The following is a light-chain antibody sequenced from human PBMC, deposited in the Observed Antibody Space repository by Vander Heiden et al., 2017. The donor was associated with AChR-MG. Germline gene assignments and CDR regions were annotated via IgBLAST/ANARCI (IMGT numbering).Light chain of an antibody. J-gene: IGLJ3*02. Sequence: VQTQPPSVSGAPGQRVTISCTASSSNIRAASDVLWYHQVPGTAPKLLIYGNSNRPSGVPDRFSGSKSGTSASLAITGLQAEDDADYYCQSYDNSLSAWVFGGGTKLTVL. CDR2: GNS. CDR3: QSYDNSLSAWV. CDR1: SSNIRAASD. V-gene: IGLV1-40*01.